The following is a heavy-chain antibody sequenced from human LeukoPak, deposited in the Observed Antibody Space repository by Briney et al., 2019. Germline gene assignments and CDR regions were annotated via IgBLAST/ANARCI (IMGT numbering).Heavy chain of an antibody. CDR2: IKQDGSEK. V-gene: IGHV3-7*01. CDR1: GFTFSSYW. J-gene: IGHJ6*03. D-gene: IGHD3-10*01. CDR3: ARDPGSGYMDV. Sequence: GGSLRLSCAASGFTFSSYWMSWVRQAPGKGLDWVANIKQDGSEKYYVDSVKGRFTISRDNAKNSLYLQMNSLRAEDTAVYYSARDPGSGYMDVWGKGTTVTVSS.